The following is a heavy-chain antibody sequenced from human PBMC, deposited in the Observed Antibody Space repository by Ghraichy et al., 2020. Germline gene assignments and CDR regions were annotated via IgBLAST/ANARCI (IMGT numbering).Heavy chain of an antibody. V-gene: IGHV1-2*04. D-gene: IGHD6-13*01. Sequence: ASVKVSCKASGYTFTGYYMHWVRQAPGQGLEWMGWINPNSGGTNYAQKFQGWVTMTRDTSISTAYMELSRLRSDDTAVYYCARDGWGIAAAGIGYFDYWGQGTLVTVSS. J-gene: IGHJ4*02. CDR3: ARDGWGIAAAGIGYFDY. CDR2: INPNSGGT. CDR1: GYTFTGYY.